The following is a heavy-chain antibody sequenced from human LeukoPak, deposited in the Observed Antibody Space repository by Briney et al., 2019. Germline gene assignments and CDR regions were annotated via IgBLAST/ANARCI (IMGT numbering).Heavy chain of an antibody. CDR3: ARKGYSYDYYFDY. D-gene: IGHD5-18*01. CDR2: IYYSGST. J-gene: IGHJ4*02. CDR1: GGSISSGGYY. V-gene: IGHV4-31*03. Sequence: TLSLTCTVSGGSISSGGYYWSWIRQHPGKGLEWIGYIYYSGSTYYNPSLKSRVTISVDTSKNQLSLKLSSVTAADTAVYYCARKGYSYDYYFDYWGQGTLVTVSS.